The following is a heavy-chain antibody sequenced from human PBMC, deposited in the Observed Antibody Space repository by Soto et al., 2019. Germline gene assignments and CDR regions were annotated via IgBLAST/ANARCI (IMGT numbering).Heavy chain of an antibody. CDR2: ISSSSSTI. CDR1: GFTFSSYS. CDR3: ARGGDILTGYPYYYYGMDV. D-gene: IGHD3-9*01. J-gene: IGHJ6*02. Sequence: LRLSCAASGFTFSSYSMNWVRQAPGKGLEWVSYISSSSSTIYYADSVKGRFTISRDNAKNSLYLQMNSLRDEDTAVYYCARGGDILTGYPYYYYGMDVWGQGTTVTVSS. V-gene: IGHV3-48*02.